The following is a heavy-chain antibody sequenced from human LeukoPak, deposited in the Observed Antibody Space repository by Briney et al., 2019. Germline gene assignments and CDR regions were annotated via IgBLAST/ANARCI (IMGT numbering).Heavy chain of an antibody. V-gene: IGHV3-23*01. CDR2: ISGSDDNT. CDR3: ARGGILYGLDV. D-gene: IGHD6-13*01. CDR1: RFTFSAYS. J-gene: IGHJ6*02. Sequence: PGASLRLSCAASRFTFSAYSMTWVRQAPGQGLEWDSAISGSDDNTSYADSVKGQFTISRDNSKNTLYLQMSSLRAEDTAAYFCARGGILYGLDVWGQGTTVT.